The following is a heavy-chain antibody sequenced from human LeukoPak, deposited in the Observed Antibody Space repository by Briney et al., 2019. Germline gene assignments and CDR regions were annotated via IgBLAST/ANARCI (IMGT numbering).Heavy chain of an antibody. Sequence: ASVKVSCKASGYTFTGYYMHWVRQAPGQGLEWMGIINPSGGSTSYAQKFQGRVTMTRDTSTSTVYMELSSLRSEDTAVYYCARDSPSGGFDYWGQGTLVTVSS. CDR2: INPSGGST. D-gene: IGHD3-10*01. CDR1: GYTFTGYY. J-gene: IGHJ4*02. V-gene: IGHV1-46*01. CDR3: ARDSPSGGFDY.